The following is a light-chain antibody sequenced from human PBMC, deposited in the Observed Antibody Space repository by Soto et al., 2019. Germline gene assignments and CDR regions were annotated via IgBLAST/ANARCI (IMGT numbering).Light chain of an antibody. Sequence: DIQMTQSPSTLSASVGDRVTITCRASQSTSSWLAWYQQKPGKAPKLLIYDASSLESGVPSRFSGSGSGPDFTLTISSLQPEDFATYYCQQSYSSPPTFGQGTKVDI. CDR1: QSTSSW. CDR2: DAS. V-gene: IGKV1-5*01. J-gene: IGKJ1*01. CDR3: QQSYSSPPT.